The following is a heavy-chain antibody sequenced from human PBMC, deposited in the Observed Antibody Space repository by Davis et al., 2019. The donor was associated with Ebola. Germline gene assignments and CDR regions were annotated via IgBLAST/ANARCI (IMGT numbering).Heavy chain of an antibody. CDR1: GGSISSTTHF. CDR3: AGLLTYYYGSGIYSSPYYFDY. Sequence: MPSETLSLTCTVSGGSISSTTHFWGWIRQPPGKGLEWIGGITNTGSTYYNPSLESRVTISVDTSKNQFSLKLTSLTAADTAVYYCAGLLTYYYGSGIYSSPYYFDYWGQGTLVTVSS. V-gene: IGHV4-39*01. D-gene: IGHD3-10*01. CDR2: ITNTGST. J-gene: IGHJ4*02.